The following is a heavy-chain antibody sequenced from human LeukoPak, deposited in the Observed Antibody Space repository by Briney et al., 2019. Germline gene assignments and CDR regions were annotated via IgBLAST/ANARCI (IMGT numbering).Heavy chain of an antibody. V-gene: IGHV4-39*01. CDR2: ISYSGRT. Sequence: SETLSLTCTVSGGSISSSSYYWGWIRQPPGKGLEWIGSISYSGRTYYNPSLKSRVTISVDTSKNQFSLKLSSVTAADTAVYYCARQATYYYYYGMDVWGQGTTVTVSS. D-gene: IGHD5-12*01. J-gene: IGHJ6*02. CDR3: ARQATYYYYYGMDV. CDR1: GGSISSSSYY.